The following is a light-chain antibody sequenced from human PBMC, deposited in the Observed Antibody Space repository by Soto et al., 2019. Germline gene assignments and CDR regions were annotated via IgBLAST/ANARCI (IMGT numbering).Light chain of an antibody. CDR3: QQYCSSPHVI. J-gene: IGKJ2*01. V-gene: IGKV3-20*01. Sequence: EIVLTQSPGTLSLSPGERATLSCRASQSVSSSYLAWYQQKPGQAPRLLIYGASSRATGIPDRFSGSGSGTEFTLTISRLEPEDFAVYYCQQYCSSPHVIFGQGTKLEIK. CDR1: QSVSSSY. CDR2: GAS.